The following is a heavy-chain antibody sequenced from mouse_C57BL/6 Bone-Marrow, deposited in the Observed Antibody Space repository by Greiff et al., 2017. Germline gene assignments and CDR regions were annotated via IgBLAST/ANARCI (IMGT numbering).Heavy chain of an antibody. CDR2: IYPGNSDT. D-gene: IGHD1-1*01. CDR1: GYTFTSYW. CDR3: TKKYYGSSPAWFAY. V-gene: IGHV1-5*01. Sequence: EVQLQQSGTVLARPGASVKMSCKTSGYTFTSYWMHWVNQRPGQGLEWIGAIYPGNSDTSYNQKFKGKAKLTAVTSDSTAYMELSSLTNEDSAVYYCTKKYYGSSPAWFAYWGQGTLVTVSA. J-gene: IGHJ3*01.